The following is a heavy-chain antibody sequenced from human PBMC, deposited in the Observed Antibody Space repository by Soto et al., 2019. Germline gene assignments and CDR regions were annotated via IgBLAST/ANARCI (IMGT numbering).Heavy chain of an antibody. D-gene: IGHD2-2*01. CDR3: ARDSCSSTSGYFRTYSLWNAFDP. CDR1: GYTFTSYV. Sequence: QVPLVQSGAEVKKPGPSVKVSCKASGYTFTSYVISWVRQAPGQGLEWRGWISAYNGNTNYPQKLQARASMTTDTSTSTAYMEQRSLRSDDTAVYYCARDSCSSTSGYFRTYSLWNAFDPWGQGTMVTVSS. J-gene: IGHJ3*01. CDR2: ISAYNGNT. V-gene: IGHV1-18*04.